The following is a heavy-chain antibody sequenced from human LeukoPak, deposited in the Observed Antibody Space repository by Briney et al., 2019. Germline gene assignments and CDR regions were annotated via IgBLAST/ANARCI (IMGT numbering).Heavy chain of an antibody. CDR1: GFTFNMYW. J-gene: IGHJ4*02. V-gene: IGHV3-7*01. CDR2: IKEDGTEK. CDR3: ATYNSRTSFDY. D-gene: IGHD1-14*01. Sequence: GGSLRLSCAASGFTFNMYWMMWVRQAPGKGLEWVASIKEDGTEKHYVDSVKGRFTISRDNPKNSVFLQMNSLRADDTAVYYCATYNSRTSFDYWGQGTLVTVSS.